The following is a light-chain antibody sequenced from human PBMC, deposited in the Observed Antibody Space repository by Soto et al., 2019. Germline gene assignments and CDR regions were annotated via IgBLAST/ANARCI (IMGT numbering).Light chain of an antibody. V-gene: IGKV1-33*01. CDR2: EAS. J-gene: IGKJ2*02. CDR1: QDINNY. CDR3: QQFDSVPCT. Sequence: IQMTQSPSSLSASVGDRVTITCQASQDINNYLIWYQQKPGKAPKLLIYEASTLVTGVSSRFSGSGSGTHFILTISSLQPEDIATYYCQQFDSVPCTFGQGTKLEIK.